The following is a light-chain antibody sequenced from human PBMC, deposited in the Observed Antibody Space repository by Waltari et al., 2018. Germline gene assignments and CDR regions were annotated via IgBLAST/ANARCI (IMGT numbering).Light chain of an antibody. J-gene: IGLJ3*02. Sequence: SYVLTQAPSVSVAPGQAARITCEGDDIGRKSVHWYQQKPGNAPLLVVYDNRVRPSGIPDRFTGSNSGNPATLTISGVEAGDEADYYCQVRDSSSDYRVFGGGTKLTVL. V-gene: IGLV3-21*02. CDR2: DNR. CDR3: QVRDSSSDYRV. CDR1: DIGRKS.